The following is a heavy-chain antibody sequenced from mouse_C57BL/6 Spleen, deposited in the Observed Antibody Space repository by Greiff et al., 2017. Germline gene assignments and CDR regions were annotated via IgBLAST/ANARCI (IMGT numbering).Heavy chain of an antibody. CDR2: IHPNSGST. CDR1: GYTFTSYW. Sequence: QVQLQQPGAELVKPGASVKLSCKASGYTFTSYWMHWVKQRPGQGLEWIGMIHPNSGSTNYNEKFKSKATLTVDKSSSTAYMQLSSLTSEDSAVYYCARSFTTVVAYYYAMDYWGQGTSVTVSS. J-gene: IGHJ4*01. D-gene: IGHD1-1*01. V-gene: IGHV1-64*01. CDR3: ARSFTTVVAYYYAMDY.